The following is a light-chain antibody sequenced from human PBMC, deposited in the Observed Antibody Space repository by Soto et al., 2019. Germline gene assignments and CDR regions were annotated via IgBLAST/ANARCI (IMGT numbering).Light chain of an antibody. CDR1: QSVSSTF. V-gene: IGKV3-20*01. CDR3: QQYGGSPPTYT. Sequence: IVLTQSPGSLSLSPGERATLSCRASQSVSSTFFAWYQQKPSQAPRLLIFGASSRATGIPDRFSGSGSGTDFTLTISRLEPEDFAVYYCQQYGGSPPTYTFGQGTKLEIK. J-gene: IGKJ2*01. CDR2: GAS.